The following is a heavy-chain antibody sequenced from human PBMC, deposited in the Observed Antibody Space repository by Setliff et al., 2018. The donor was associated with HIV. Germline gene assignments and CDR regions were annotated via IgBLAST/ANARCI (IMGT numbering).Heavy chain of an antibody. CDR2: INHSGGT. Sequence: SETLSLTCAVYGGSFSAYYWSWIRQTPGKGLEWIGEINHSGGTNYNPSLKSRVTISVDTSKNQFSLKLSSVTAADTAVYYCARNPCSGGSCPDAFDIWGQGTMVTVSS. CDR3: ARNPCSGGSCPDAFDI. J-gene: IGHJ3*02. CDR1: GGSFSAYY. V-gene: IGHV4-34*01. D-gene: IGHD2-15*01.